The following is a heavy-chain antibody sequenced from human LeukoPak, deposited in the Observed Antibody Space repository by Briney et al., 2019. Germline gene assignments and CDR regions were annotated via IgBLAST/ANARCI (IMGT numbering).Heavy chain of an antibody. CDR3: ARDPIEYSSSWPYYYYYYYMDV. Sequence: SETLSLTCTVSGGSISSGSYYWSWIRQPAGKGLEWIGRIYTSGSTNYNPSLKSRVTISVDTSKNQFSLKLSSVTAADTAVYYCARDPIEYSSSWPYYYYYYYMDVWGKGTTVTVSS. V-gene: IGHV4-61*02. J-gene: IGHJ6*03. CDR1: GGSISSGSYY. CDR2: IYTSGST. D-gene: IGHD6-6*01.